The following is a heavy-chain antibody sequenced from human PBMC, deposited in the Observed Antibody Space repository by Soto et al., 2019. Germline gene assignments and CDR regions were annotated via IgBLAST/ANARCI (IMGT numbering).Heavy chain of an antibody. J-gene: IGHJ6*02. CDR2: INAGDGNT. D-gene: IGHD3-3*01. CDR1: GYTFTSYA. Sequence: ASVKVSCKASGYTFTSYAMHWVRQAPGQRLEWMGWINAGDGNTKYSQKFQGRVTITRDTSASTAYMELSSLRSEDTAVYYCARTQYDFWSGYSSYYYGMDVWGQGTTVTVSS. V-gene: IGHV1-3*01. CDR3: ARTQYDFWSGYSSYYYGMDV.